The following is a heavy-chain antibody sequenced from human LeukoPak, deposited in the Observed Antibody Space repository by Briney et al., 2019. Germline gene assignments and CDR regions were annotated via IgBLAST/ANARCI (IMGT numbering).Heavy chain of an antibody. CDR1: GGSISSGDYY. CDR3: ARIHVLRFLEWLNFDY. J-gene: IGHJ4*02. V-gene: IGHV4-30-4*08. CDR2: IYYSGST. Sequence: SETLFLICTVSGGSISSGDYYWSWIRQPPGKGLEWIGYIYYSGSTYYNPSLKSRVTISVDTSKNQFSLKLSSVTAADTAVYYCARIHVLRFLEWLNFDYWGQGTLVTVSS. D-gene: IGHD3-3*01.